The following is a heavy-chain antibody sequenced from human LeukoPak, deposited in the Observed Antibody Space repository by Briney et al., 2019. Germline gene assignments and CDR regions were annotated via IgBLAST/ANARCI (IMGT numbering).Heavy chain of an antibody. CDR3: ARAWTRYSSGWRVCYFDY. CDR2: INHSGST. CDR1: GGSFSGYY. D-gene: IGHD6-19*01. Sequence: SETLSLTCAVYGGSFSGYYWSWIRQPPGKGLEWIGEINHSGSTNYNPSLKSRVTISVDTSKNQFSLKLSSVTAADTAVYYCARAWTRYSSGWRVCYFDYWGQGTLVTVSS. V-gene: IGHV4-34*01. J-gene: IGHJ4*02.